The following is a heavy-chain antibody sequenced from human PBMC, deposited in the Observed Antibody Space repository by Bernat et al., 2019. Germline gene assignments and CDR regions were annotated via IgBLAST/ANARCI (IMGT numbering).Heavy chain of an antibody. CDR1: GFTFSTYS. Sequence: EVQLVESGGGLVQPGGSLRLSCAASGFTFSTYSMNWVRQAAGKGLEWVSYISSGSSTISYADSVKGRFTISRAHAKNSLYLQMNSLRDEDTAVYYCARVRRDQLPRDYYMDVWGKGTTVTVSS. D-gene: IGHD2-2*01. J-gene: IGHJ6*03. CDR2: ISSGSSTI. CDR3: ARVRRDQLPRDYYMDV. V-gene: IGHV3-48*02.